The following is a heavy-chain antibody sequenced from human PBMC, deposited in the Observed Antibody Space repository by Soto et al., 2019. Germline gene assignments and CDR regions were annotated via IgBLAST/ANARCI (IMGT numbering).Heavy chain of an antibody. CDR1: GGSFSGYY. Sequence: QVQLQQWGAGLLKPSETLSLTCAVYGGSFSGYYWSWIRQPPGKGLEWIGEINHSGSTNYNPSLKSRVTISVDTSKNQFSLKLSSVTAADTAVYYCAIGPLYYYGSGRGRGFDPWGQGTLVTVSS. CDR2: INHSGST. J-gene: IGHJ5*02. V-gene: IGHV4-34*01. D-gene: IGHD3-10*01. CDR3: AIGPLYYYGSGRGRGFDP.